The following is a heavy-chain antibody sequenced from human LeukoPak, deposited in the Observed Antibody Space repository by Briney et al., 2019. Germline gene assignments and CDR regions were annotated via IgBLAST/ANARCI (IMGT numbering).Heavy chain of an antibody. V-gene: IGHV4-61*05. CDR2: IYYDGST. Sequence: PSETLSLTCTVSGGSISSSSYYWGWIRQPPGKGLEWIGYIYYDGSTNYNPSLKSRVTISLDMSKNQFSLKLSSVTAAETAVYYCAREGRYRYGYNEYHLYMDIWGKGTTVTVSS. CDR1: GGSISSSSYY. CDR3: AREGRYRYGYNEYHLYMDI. D-gene: IGHD5-18*01. J-gene: IGHJ6*03.